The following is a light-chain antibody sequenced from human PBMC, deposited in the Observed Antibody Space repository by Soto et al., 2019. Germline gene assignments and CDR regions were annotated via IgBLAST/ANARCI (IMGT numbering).Light chain of an antibody. CDR2: LNRDGSH. CDR3: QTWGTGIVI. CDR1: SGHSNYA. Sequence: QLVLTQSPSASASLGDSVKLTCTLSSGHSNYAIAWHQQQPEKGPRYLMKLNRDGSHSKGDGIPNRFSGSSSGAERYLTISSLQSEDEADYYCQTWGTGIVIFGGGTKVTVL. V-gene: IGLV4-69*01. J-gene: IGLJ2*01.